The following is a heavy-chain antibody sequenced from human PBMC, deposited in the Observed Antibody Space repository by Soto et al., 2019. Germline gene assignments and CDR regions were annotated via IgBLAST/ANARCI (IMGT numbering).Heavy chain of an antibody. J-gene: IGHJ4*02. CDR2: IIPIFGTA. D-gene: IGHD3-22*01. Sequence: ASVKVSCKASGGTFSSYAISWVRQAPGQGLEWMGGIIPIFGTANYAQKFQGRVTITADESTSTAYMELSSLRSEDTAVYYCARVSTPYYYDSSGYYTTQYYFDYWGQGTLVTVSS. V-gene: IGHV1-69*13. CDR3: ARVSTPYYYDSSGYYTTQYYFDY. CDR1: GGTFSSYA.